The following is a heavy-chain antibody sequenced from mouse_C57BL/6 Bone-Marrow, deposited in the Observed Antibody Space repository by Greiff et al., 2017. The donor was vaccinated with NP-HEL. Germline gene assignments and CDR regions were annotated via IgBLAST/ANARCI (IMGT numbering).Heavy chain of an antibody. V-gene: IGHV14-4*01. CDR3: TTESGLFAY. J-gene: IGHJ3*01. CDR2: IDPENGDT. CDR1: GFNIKDDY. Sequence: VQLQQSGAELVRPGASVKLSCTASGFNIKDDYMHWVKQRPEQGLEWIGWIDPENGDTEYASKFQGKATITADTSSDTAYLQLSSLTSEDTAVYYCTTESGLFAYWGQGTLVTVSA. D-gene: IGHD6-2*01.